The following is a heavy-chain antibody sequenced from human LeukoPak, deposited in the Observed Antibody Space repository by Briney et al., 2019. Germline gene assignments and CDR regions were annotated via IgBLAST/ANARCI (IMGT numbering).Heavy chain of an antibody. Sequence: GGSLRLSCAASGFPFSGYVLSWVRQAPGKGLEWIVYINHNGEAIYYPDFVKGRFIISRDNVKNSLFLQMNDLRDEDTAIYYCARDYDWAFDFWGQGTRVTVSS. J-gene: IGHJ4*02. CDR3: ARDYDWAFDF. CDR1: GFPFSGYV. CDR2: INHNGEAI. V-gene: IGHV3-48*02. D-gene: IGHD3-9*01.